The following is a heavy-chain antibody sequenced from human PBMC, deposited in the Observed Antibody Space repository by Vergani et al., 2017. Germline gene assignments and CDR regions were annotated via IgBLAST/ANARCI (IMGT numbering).Heavy chain of an antibody. CDR3: AKAKPRNSGYDYLYYYHAMDV. D-gene: IGHD5-12*01. CDR2: ISGSGVST. V-gene: IGHV3-23*01. Sequence: EVQLLESGGALVQTGGSLRLSCAASGFTFTHYAMNWVRQAPGNGLELVSGISGSGVSTYYAGAVKSRITISRDSSKNTLYLQMNSLSAGDTAVYYCAKAKPRNSGYDYLYYYHAMDVWGQGTTVTVSS. CDR1: GFTFTHYA. J-gene: IGHJ6*02.